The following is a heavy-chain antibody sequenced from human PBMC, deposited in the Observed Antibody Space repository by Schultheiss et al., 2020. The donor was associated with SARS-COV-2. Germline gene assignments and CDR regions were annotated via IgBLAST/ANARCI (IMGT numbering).Heavy chain of an antibody. CDR3: ARSDRRGAAAGRFDY. V-gene: IGHV4-59*02. J-gene: IGHJ4*02. D-gene: IGHD6-13*01. CDR1: GVSVSTYC. CDR2: IYRSGST. Sequence: SETLSLTCTVSGVSVSTYCWNWIRQPPGKGLDWIGHIYRSGSTDYNPSLKSRVTISVDTSKNQFSLKLSSVTAADTAVYYCARSDRRGAAAGRFDYWGQGTLVTVSS.